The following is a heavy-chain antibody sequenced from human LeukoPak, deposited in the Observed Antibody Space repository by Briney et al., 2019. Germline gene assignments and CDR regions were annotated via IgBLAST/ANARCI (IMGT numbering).Heavy chain of an antibody. Sequence: PGGSLRLSCAASGFTFSDHYMDWVRQAPGKGLEWVGRTRNKVNSYTTEYAAPVKGRFTISRDNSKNLLYLQMNSLKTEDTAVYYCATGLTGTIDYWGQGTLVTVSS. CDR1: GFTFSDHY. CDR3: ATGLTGTIDY. V-gene: IGHV3-72*01. D-gene: IGHD1-7*01. CDR2: TRNKVNSYTT. J-gene: IGHJ4*02.